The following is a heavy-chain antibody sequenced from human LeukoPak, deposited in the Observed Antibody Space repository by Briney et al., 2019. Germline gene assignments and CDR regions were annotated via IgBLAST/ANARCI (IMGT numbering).Heavy chain of an antibody. CDR1: GGSISSYY. CDR3: ARVDHDGGAFDI. D-gene: IGHD3-16*01. CDR2: IYYSGST. J-gene: IGHJ3*02. V-gene: IGHV4-59*01. Sequence: SETLSLTCTVSGGSISSYYWSWIRQPPGKGLEWIGYIYYSGSTNYNPSLKSRVTISVDTSKNQFSLKLSSVTAADTAVYYCARVDHDGGAFDIWCQGTMVTVSS.